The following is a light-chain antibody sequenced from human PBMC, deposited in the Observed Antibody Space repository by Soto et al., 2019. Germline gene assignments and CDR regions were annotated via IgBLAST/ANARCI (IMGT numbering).Light chain of an antibody. CDR3: SSYTTSYFYV. V-gene: IGLV2-14*01. CDR2: EVS. J-gene: IGLJ1*01. Sequence: QSVLTQPPSASGSPGQSVTISCTGTSSDVGGYDYVSWYQLHPGKAPKLMVFEVSNRPSGVSYRFSGSKSGNTASLTISGLQAEDEADYYCSSYTTSYFYVFGPGTKVTVL. CDR1: SSDVGGYDY.